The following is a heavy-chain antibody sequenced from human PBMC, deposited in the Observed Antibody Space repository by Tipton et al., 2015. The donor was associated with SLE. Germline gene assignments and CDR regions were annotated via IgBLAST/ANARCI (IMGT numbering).Heavy chain of an antibody. D-gene: IGHD2/OR15-2a*01. CDR3: ARVLDYFRYFDL. CDR2: INHSGST. J-gene: IGHJ2*01. V-gene: IGHV4-34*01. Sequence: LRLSCTVSGGSISSHYWSWIRQPPGKGLEWIGEINHSGSTNYNPSLKSRVTISVDTSKNQFSLKLSSVTAADTAVYYCARVLDYFRYFDLWGRGTLVTVSS. CDR1: GGSISSHY.